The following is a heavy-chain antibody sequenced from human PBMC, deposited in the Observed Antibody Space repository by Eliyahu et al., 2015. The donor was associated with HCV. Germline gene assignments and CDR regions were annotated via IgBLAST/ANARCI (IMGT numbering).Heavy chain of an antibody. Sequence: QVQLVESGGGVVQPGKSLXLSXATSGFIFTNFXMHWVRXAPGQGPEWVAIIWYDGSRQYYAESVKGRFTISRDTSKNTVFLEMNSLRVEDTAVYYCARDTYYPGDSGSYYHYFDFWGQGTLVTVSS. CDR1: GFIFTNFX. D-gene: IGHD3-22*01. V-gene: IGHV3-33*01. CDR3: ARDTYYPGDSGSYYHYFDF. J-gene: IGHJ4*02. CDR2: IWYDGSRQ.